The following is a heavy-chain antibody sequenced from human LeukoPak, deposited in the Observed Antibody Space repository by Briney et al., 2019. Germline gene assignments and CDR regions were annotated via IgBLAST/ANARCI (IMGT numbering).Heavy chain of an antibody. D-gene: IGHD6-13*01. V-gene: IGHV1-3*01. CDR1: GYTFTSYA. J-gene: IGHJ4*02. CDR3: ARDRGAAGPRWYFDY. Sequence: GASVKVSCKASGYTFTSYAMHWVRQAPGQRLEWMGWINAGNGNTKYSRKFQGRVTITRDTSASTAYMELSSLRSEDTAVYYCARDRGAAGPRWYFDYWGQGTLVTVSS. CDR2: INAGNGNT.